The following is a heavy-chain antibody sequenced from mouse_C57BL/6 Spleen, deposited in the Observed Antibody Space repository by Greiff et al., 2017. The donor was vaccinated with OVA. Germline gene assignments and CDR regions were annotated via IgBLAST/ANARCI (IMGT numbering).Heavy chain of an antibody. CDR2: IWRGGST. J-gene: IGHJ4*01. Sequence: QVQLQQSGPGLVQPSQSLSITCTVSGFSLTSYGVHWVRQSPGKGLEWLGVIWRGGSTDYNAAFMSRLSITKDNSKSQVFFKMNSLQADDTAIYYCAKTLDLLEGAMDYWGQGTSVTVSS. CDR1: GFSLTSYG. D-gene: IGHD2-1*01. CDR3: AKTLDLLEGAMDY. V-gene: IGHV2-5*01.